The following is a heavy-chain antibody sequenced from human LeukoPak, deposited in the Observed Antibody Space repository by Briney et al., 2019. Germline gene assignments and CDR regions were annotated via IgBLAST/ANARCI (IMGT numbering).Heavy chain of an antibody. Sequence: KSSETLSLTRAVSGGSISSNSYYWGWIRQPPGKGLEWIGSIYYSGSTNYNPSLKSRVTISVDTSKNQFSLKLSSVTAADTAVYYCARAWGSSGYRSYYFDYWGQGTLVTVSS. D-gene: IGHD3-22*01. CDR3: ARAWGSSGYRSYYFDY. V-gene: IGHV4-39*07. CDR1: GGSISSNSYY. CDR2: IYYSGST. J-gene: IGHJ4*02.